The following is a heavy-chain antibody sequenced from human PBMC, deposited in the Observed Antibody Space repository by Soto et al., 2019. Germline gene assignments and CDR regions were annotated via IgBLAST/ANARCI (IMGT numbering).Heavy chain of an antibody. CDR2: LYHSGST. J-gene: IGHJ6*02. Sequence: QVQLQESGPGLVKPSGTLSLTCAVSGGSISSSYWWSWVRQPPGKGLEWIGELYHSGSTNYNPSLKSRVTISVDKSKNQFSLKLSSVTAADTAVYYCAKVSGSYYYGMDVWGQGTTVTVSS. CDR1: GGSISSSYW. D-gene: IGHD1-26*01. CDR3: AKVSGSYYYGMDV. V-gene: IGHV4-4*02.